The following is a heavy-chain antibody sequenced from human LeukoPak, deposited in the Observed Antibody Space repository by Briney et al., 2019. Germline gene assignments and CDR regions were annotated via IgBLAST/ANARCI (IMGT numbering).Heavy chain of an antibody. V-gene: IGHV3-48*03. CDR1: GFTFSSYE. CDR2: ISTSGTTI. Sequence: PGGSLRLSCATSGFTFSSYEMNWVRQAPGKGLEWVSYISTSGTTIYYADSVKGRFTISRDNAKNSLYLQMNSLRAEDTAVYYCARAFGGRYSNYLDYWGQGTLVTVSS. CDR3: ARAFGGRYSNYLDY. J-gene: IGHJ4*02. D-gene: IGHD4-11*01.